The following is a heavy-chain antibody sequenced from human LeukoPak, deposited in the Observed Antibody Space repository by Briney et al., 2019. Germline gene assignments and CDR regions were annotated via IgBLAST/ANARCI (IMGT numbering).Heavy chain of an antibody. CDR2: ISYDGSNK. Sequence: TGGSLRLSCAASGSTFSSYAMHWVRQAPGKGPEWVAVISYDGSNKYYADSVKGRSTISRDNSKNTLYLQMNSLRAEDTAVYYCAKDRKDYDILTGVMDVWGQGTTVTVSS. J-gene: IGHJ6*02. CDR3: AKDRKDYDILTGVMDV. V-gene: IGHV3-30-3*01. D-gene: IGHD3-9*01. CDR1: GSTFSSYA.